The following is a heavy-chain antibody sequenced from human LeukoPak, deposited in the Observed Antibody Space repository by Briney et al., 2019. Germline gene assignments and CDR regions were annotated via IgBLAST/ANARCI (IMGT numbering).Heavy chain of an antibody. CDR1: GFTFSGYI. CDR3: ARRAAGRPGADYFQH. J-gene: IGHJ1*01. CDR2: ISASSSSI. V-gene: IGHV3-48*02. Sequence: PGGSLRLSCAASGFTFSGYIMNWVRQAVGKGLEWVSYISASSSSIYYADSVKGRFTISRDNAKNSLYLQMNSLRDEGTAVYDCARRAAGRPGADYFQHWGQGILVTVSS. D-gene: IGHD3-10*01.